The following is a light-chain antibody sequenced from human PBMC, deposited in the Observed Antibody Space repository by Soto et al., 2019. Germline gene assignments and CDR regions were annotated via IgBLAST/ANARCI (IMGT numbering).Light chain of an antibody. CDR3: QQYGTSPWT. V-gene: IGKV3D-20*01. CDR2: DAS. J-gene: IGKJ2*01. Sequence: EIVLTQSPATLSLSPGERATLSCRANQSVSNSYLAWYQQKPGLAPRLLISDASSAATGIPNRFSGSGSGTDFTLTISRLEPEDFAVYYCQQYGTSPWTFGQGTRLEIK. CDR1: QSVSNSY.